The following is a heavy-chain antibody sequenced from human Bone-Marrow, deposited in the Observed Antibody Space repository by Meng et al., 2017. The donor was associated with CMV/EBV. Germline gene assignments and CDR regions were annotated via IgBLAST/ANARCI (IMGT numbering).Heavy chain of an antibody. Sequence: GESLKISCAASGFTFSSYWMHWVRQAPGKGLVWVSRINSDGSSTSYADSVKGRFTISRDNSKNTLYLQMNSLRAEDTAVYYCARGSVVAGASWGQGTLVTVSS. CDR3: ARGSVVAGAS. J-gene: IGHJ5*02. V-gene: IGHV3-74*01. CDR2: INSDGSST. D-gene: IGHD6-19*01. CDR1: GFTFSSYW.